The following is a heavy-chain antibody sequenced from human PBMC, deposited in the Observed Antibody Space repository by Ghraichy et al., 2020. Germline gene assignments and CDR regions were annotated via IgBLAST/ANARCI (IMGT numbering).Heavy chain of an antibody. J-gene: IGHJ4*02. V-gene: IGHV4-59*01. Sequence: SETLSLTCTVSGGSIGHYYWSWLRQPPGKGLEWIGYMYYSGNSHYKPSPKTRVTISIDTSKNQFSLKLRSVTAADTAVYYCARGAGYCSGDSCLKYYFDWWGQGTLVSVSS. CDR1: GGSIGHYY. D-gene: IGHD2-15*01. CDR3: ARGAGYCSGDSCLKYYFDW. CDR2: MYYSGNS.